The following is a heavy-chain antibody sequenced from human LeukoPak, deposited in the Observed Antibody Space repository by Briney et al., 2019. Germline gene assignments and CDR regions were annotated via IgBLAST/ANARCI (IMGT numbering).Heavy chain of an antibody. CDR1: GYSLTSYW. Sequence: GESLKISFKGSGYSLTSYWIGWGRPQPGKGLAWVGIIYPGDSDTRYSPSFQGQVTISADKSISTAYLQWSSLKASDTAMYYCARQDSYGSRTFDYWGQGTLVTVSS. V-gene: IGHV5-51*01. CDR3: ARQDSYGSRTFDY. CDR2: IYPGDSDT. D-gene: IGHD5-18*01. J-gene: IGHJ4*02.